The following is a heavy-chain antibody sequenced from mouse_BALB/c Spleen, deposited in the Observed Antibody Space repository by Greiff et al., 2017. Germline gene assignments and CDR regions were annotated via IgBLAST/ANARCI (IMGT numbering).Heavy chain of an antibody. V-gene: IGHV7-3*02. CDR3: ARDGSKRAMDY. Sequence: EVKLVESGGGLVQPGGSLRLSCATSGFTFTDYYMSWVRQPPGKALEWLGFIRNKANGYTTEYSASVKGRFTISRDNSQSILYLQMNTLRAEDSATYYCARDGSKRAMDYWGQGTSVTVSS. CDR2: IRNKANGYTT. CDR1: GFTFTDYY. J-gene: IGHJ4*01.